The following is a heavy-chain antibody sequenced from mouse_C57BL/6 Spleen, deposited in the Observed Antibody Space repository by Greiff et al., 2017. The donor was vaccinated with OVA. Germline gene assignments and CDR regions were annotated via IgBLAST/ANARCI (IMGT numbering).Heavy chain of an antibody. CDR2: INPGSGGT. CDR3: ARRNLIRWYFDV. D-gene: IGHD1-1*01. J-gene: IGHJ1*03. CDR1: GYAFTNYL. V-gene: IGHV1-54*01. Sequence: QVQLQQSGAELVRPGTSVKVSCKASGYAFTNYLIEWVKQRPGQGLEWIGVINPGSGGTNYNAKFKGKATLTADQSSSTAYMQLSSLPSEDSAVEVCARRNLIRWYFDVWGTGTTVTVSS.